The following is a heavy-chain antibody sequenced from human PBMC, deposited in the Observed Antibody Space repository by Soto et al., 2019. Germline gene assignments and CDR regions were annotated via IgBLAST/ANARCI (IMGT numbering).Heavy chain of an antibody. D-gene: IGHD3-16*01. Sequence: EVQLVESGGGLVQRGGSLRLSCAASGFTFSSYSMNWVRQAPGKGLEWISYISSSSSTIYYADSVKGRFTISRDNAKNSMYLQMNSVRAEDTAVYYCASNNYAYVWGEGKFDYWGQGTLVTVSS. CDR1: GFTFSSYS. CDR2: ISSSSSTI. V-gene: IGHV3-48*01. J-gene: IGHJ4*02. CDR3: ASNNYAYVWGEGKFDY.